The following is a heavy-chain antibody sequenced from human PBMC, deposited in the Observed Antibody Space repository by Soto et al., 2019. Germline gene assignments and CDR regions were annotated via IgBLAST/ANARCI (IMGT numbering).Heavy chain of an antibody. CDR1: GGSISNYY. Sequence: PXETLSLTCSVSGGSISNYYWNWIRQSPGKGLEWIGYIYYSGTTNYNPSLKSRVTISIDTSKNQVSLNLTSVTSADTAVYYCARDQDLGYWGQGTLVTVSS. J-gene: IGHJ1*01. CDR3: ARDQDLGY. V-gene: IGHV4-59*01. D-gene: IGHD3-10*01. CDR2: IYYSGTT.